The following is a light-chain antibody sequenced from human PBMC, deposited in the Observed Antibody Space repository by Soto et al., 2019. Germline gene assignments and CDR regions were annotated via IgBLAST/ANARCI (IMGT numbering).Light chain of an antibody. J-gene: IGLJ3*02. V-gene: IGLV2-14*01. CDR2: EVS. Sequence: QSALTQPAPVSGSPGQSITISCTGTSSDIGGYKYVSWYQQHPGKAPKLIIFEVSNRPSGVSDRFSGSNSGNTASLTISGLQAEDEAHYYCTSYSRYSVLVFGGGTKVTVL. CDR3: TSYSRYSVLV. CDR1: SSDIGGYKY.